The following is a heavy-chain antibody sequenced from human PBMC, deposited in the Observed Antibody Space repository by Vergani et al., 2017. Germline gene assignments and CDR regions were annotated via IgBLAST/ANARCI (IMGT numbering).Heavy chain of an antibody. CDR3: ARGWRTMVRGVIITPHPNRGSPYYYGMDV. V-gene: IGHV4-30-4*08. CDR1: GGSISSGDYS. D-gene: IGHD3-10*01. J-gene: IGHJ6*02. CDR2: IYYSGST. Sequence: QVQLQESGPGLVKPSQTLSLTCTVSGGSISSGDYSWSWIRQPPGKGLEWIGYIYYSGSTYYNPSLKCRVTISVDTSKNQFSLKLNSVTAADTAVYYCARGWRTMVRGVIITPHPNRGSPYYYGMDVWGQGTTVTVSS.